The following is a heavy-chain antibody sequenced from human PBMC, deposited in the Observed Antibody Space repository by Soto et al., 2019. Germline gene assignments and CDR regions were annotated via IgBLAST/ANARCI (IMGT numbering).Heavy chain of an antibody. CDR1: GFTFSSYG. D-gene: IGHD3-22*01. CDR3: AGGSGYYYAGYGMDV. V-gene: IGHV3-33*01. CDR2: IWYDGSNK. J-gene: IGHJ6*02. Sequence: GSLRLSCAASGFTFSSYGMHWVRQAPGKGLEWVAVIWYDGSNKYYADSVKGRFTISRDNSKNTLYLQMNSLRAEDTAVYYCAGGSGYYYAGYGMDVWGQGTTVTVAS.